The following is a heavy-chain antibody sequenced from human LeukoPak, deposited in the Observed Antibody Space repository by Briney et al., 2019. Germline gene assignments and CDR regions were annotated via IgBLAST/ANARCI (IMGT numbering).Heavy chain of an antibody. CDR2: IYSTGST. CDR1: GGSISSYY. V-gene: IGHV4-4*07. CDR3: ARLISSAGTAGFDF. Sequence: PSETLSLTCTVSGGSISSYYWSSIRQPAGKGLEWIGRIYSTGSTNYNPSLKSPVTMSVDTSTYQFSLRLRSVTAADTAVYYCARLISSAGTAGFDFWGQGALVTVSS. D-gene: IGHD6-13*01. J-gene: IGHJ4*02.